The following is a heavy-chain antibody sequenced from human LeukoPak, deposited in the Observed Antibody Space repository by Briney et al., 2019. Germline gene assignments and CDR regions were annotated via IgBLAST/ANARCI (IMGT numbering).Heavy chain of an antibody. J-gene: IGHJ3*02. CDR1: GGSISSGGYS. D-gene: IGHD3-22*01. CDR2: IYHSGST. Sequence: PSETLSLTCAVSGGSISSGGYSWSWIRQPPGKGLEWIGYIYHSGSTYYNPSLKSRVTISVDRSKNQFSLKLSSVTAADTAVYYCARGAAMDSSSDIWGQGTMVTVSS. V-gene: IGHV4-30-2*01. CDR3: ARGAAMDSSSDI.